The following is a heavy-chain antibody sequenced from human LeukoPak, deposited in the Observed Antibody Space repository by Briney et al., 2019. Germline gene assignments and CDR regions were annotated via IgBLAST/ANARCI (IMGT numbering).Heavy chain of an antibody. CDR3: AKDKAYYDILTGLYCDS. CDR2: ISYDGSNQ. D-gene: IGHD3-9*01. CDR1: GFTFSSCG. Sequence: GRSLRLSCAASGFTFSSCGMHWVRQAPGKGLEWVAVISYDGSNQYYADSVKGRFTISRDNSENTVDLQLNSLRAEDSAVYYCAKDKAYYDILTGLYCDSWGQGTLVTVSS. V-gene: IGHV3-30*18. J-gene: IGHJ4*02.